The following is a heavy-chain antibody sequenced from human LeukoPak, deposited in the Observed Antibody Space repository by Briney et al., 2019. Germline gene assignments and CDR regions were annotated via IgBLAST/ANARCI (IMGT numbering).Heavy chain of an antibody. CDR2: ISGSGGST. D-gene: IGHD5-12*01. CDR1: GFTFSSYG. J-gene: IGHJ4*02. CDR3: AMSGYDYGY. V-gene: IGHV3-23*01. Sequence: GGSLRLSCAASGFTFSSYGMSWVRQAPGKGLEWVSVISGSGGSTYYADSVKGRFTVSRDNSKNTLYLQMNSLRAEDTAVYYCAMSGYDYGYWGQGTLVTVSS.